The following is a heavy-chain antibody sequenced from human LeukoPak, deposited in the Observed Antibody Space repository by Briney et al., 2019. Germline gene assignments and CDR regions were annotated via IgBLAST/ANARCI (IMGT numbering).Heavy chain of an antibody. D-gene: IGHD6-19*01. Sequence: PGGSLRLSCAASGFTFSNLAMGWVRQAPGKGLEWVSVISDSGGTTYYADSVKGRFTISRDNSRNTLYLQMNSLRVEDTAVYYCAKDARRSSGWYLFDHWGQGTLVTVSS. J-gene: IGHJ4*02. CDR3: AKDARRSSGWYLFDH. CDR2: ISDSGGTT. V-gene: IGHV3-23*01. CDR1: GFTFSNLA.